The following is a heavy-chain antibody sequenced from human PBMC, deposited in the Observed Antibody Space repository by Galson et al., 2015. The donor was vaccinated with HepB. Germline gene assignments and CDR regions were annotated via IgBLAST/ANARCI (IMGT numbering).Heavy chain of an antibody. D-gene: IGHD2-2*01. V-gene: IGHV3-23*01. CDR1: GFTFTRYA. CDR2: ITGSGRPT. CDR3: AKYSQDIVVVPAAIYADY. Sequence: SGFTFTRYALSWVRQIPGKGLEWVSAITGSGRPTHYADSVKGRFTISRDNSKNTLYLQMNSLRAEDTAIYFCAKYSQDIVVVPAAIYADYWGQGTLVTVSS. J-gene: IGHJ4*02.